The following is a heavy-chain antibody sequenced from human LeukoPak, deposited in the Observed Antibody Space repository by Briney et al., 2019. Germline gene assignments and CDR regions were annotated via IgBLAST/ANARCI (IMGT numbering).Heavy chain of an antibody. Sequence: PSETLSLTCTVSGGTISSYYWSWIRQPPGKGLEWFGYIYYSGSTNYNPSLKSRVTISVDTSKNQFSLKLSSVTAADTAVYYCARAMNYYDSSGYYDAFDIWGQGTMVTVSS. V-gene: IGHV4-59*01. CDR1: GGTISSYY. D-gene: IGHD3-22*01. J-gene: IGHJ3*02. CDR2: IYYSGST. CDR3: ARAMNYYDSSGYYDAFDI.